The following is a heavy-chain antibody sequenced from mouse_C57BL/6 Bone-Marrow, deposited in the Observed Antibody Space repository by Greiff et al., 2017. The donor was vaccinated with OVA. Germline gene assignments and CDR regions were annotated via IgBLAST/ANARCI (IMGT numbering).Heavy chain of an antibody. J-gene: IGHJ2*01. CDR1: GYTFTSYW. V-gene: IGHV1-55*01. D-gene: IGHD4-1*01. CDR2: IYPGSGST. CDR3: AKRLGLYN. Sequence: LQQPGAELVKPGASVKMSCKASGYTFTSYWITWVKQRPGQGLEWIGDIYPGSGSTNYTEKFTSKATLTVDTSSSPAYMQLCSLTSEDSAVYYCAKRLGLYNLGQGTTLTVSS.